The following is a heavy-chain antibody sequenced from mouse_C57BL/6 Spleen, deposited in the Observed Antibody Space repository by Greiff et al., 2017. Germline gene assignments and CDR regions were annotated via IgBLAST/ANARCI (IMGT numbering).Heavy chain of an antibody. Sequence: EVQLQESGPVLVKPGASVKMSCKASGYTFTDYYMNWVKQSHGKSLEWIGVINPYNGGTSYNQKFKGKATLTVDKSSSTAYMELNSLTSEDSAVYYCAKTTVVAPYYVDYWGQGTTLTVSS. J-gene: IGHJ2*01. CDR2: INPYNGGT. D-gene: IGHD1-1*01. CDR1: GYTFTDYY. V-gene: IGHV1-19*01. CDR3: AKTTVVAPYYVDY.